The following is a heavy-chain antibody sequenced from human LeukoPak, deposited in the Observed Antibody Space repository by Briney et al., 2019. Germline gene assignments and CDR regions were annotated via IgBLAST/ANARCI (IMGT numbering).Heavy chain of an antibody. D-gene: IGHD3-16*01. Sequence: GGSLRLSCAASGFTFSTYNMNWVRQAPGKGLEWVSSISGSSSYIYYADSVKGRFTISRDNSKNTLYLQMNSLRAEDTAVYYCAKDLCLFGVLPFDYWGQGTLVTVSS. CDR2: ISGSSSYI. V-gene: IGHV3-21*01. CDR3: AKDLCLFGVLPFDY. CDR1: GFTFSTYN. J-gene: IGHJ4*02.